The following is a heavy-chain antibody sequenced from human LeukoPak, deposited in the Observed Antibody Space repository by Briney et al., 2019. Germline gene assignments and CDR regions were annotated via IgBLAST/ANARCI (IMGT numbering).Heavy chain of an antibody. CDR2: IIPIFGTA. J-gene: IGHJ5*02. Sequence: SVKVSCKASGGTFSSYAISWVRQAPGQGLEWMGGIIPIFGTAHYAQKFQGRVTITTDESTSTAYMELSGLRSEDTAVYYCARGAVYYDSSGYYYWWFDPWGQGTLVTVSS. V-gene: IGHV1-69*05. D-gene: IGHD3-22*01. CDR1: GGTFSSYA. CDR3: ARGAVYYDSSGYYYWWFDP.